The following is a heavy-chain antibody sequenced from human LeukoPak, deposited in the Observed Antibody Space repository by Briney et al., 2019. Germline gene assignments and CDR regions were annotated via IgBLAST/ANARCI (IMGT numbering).Heavy chain of an antibody. Sequence: ASVKVSCKVSGYTLTELSMHWVRQAPGKGLEWMGGFDPEDGETIYAQKFQGRVTMTEDTSTDTAYMELSSLRSEDTAVYYCATQNGSCSSTSCYYCYMDVWGKGTTVTVSS. V-gene: IGHV1-24*01. CDR1: GYTLTELS. J-gene: IGHJ6*03. D-gene: IGHD2-2*01. CDR3: ATQNGSCSSTSCYYCYMDV. CDR2: FDPEDGET.